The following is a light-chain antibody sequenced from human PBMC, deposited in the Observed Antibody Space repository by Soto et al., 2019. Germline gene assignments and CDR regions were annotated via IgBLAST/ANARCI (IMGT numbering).Light chain of an antibody. CDR1: QTVGSTY. V-gene: IGKV3-20*01. J-gene: IGKJ2*01. CDR2: EAS. CDR3: QQFGTSPRYT. Sequence: EILLTQSPGTLSLSPGERAPLSCRTSQTVGSTYLAWYQQTPGQAPRLLIYEASRRATGIPGRFSGSGSGTDFTLTISRLEPEDCAVYYCQQFGTSPRYTFGQGTKLES.